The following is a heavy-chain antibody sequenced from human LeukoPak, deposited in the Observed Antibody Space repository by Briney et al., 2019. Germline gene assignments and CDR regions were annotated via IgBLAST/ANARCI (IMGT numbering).Heavy chain of an antibody. CDR2: IYYTGST. J-gene: IGHJ4*02. CDR1: GGSIRSYY. D-gene: IGHD4-11*01. Sequence: SETLSLTCTVSGGSIRSYYWSWIRQPPGKGLEWIAYIYYTGSTDYNASLKRRGTISVDTSKNQFSLKLSSVTAADTAVYYCATDYSTHLGHFDSWGQGTLVTVSS. CDR3: ATDYSTHLGHFDS. V-gene: IGHV4-59*01.